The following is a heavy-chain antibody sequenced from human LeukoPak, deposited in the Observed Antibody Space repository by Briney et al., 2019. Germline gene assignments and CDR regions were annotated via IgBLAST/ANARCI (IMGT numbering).Heavy chain of an antibody. D-gene: IGHD5-18*01. V-gene: IGHV3-30-3*01. CDR1: GFTFSSYA. CDR2: ISYDGSNK. Sequence: GGSLRLSCAASGFTFSSYAMPWVRQAPGKGLEWVAVISYDGSNKYYADSVKGRFTISRDNSKNTLYLQMNSLRAEDTAVYYCARCDSGYSYGQSDYWGQGTLVTVSS. CDR3: ARCDSGYSYGQSDY. J-gene: IGHJ4*02.